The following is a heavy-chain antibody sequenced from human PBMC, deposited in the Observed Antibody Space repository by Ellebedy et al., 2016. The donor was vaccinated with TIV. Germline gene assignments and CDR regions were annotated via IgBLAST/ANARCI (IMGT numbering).Heavy chain of an antibody. CDR3: ARGECGGDCYYHWYFDL. CDR1: GGSISSYY. V-gene: IGHV4-59*01. Sequence: MPGGSLRLSCTVSGGSISSYYWSWIRQPPGKGLEWIGYIYYSGSTNYNPSLKSRVTISVDTSKNQFSLKLSSVTAADTAVYYCARGECGGDCYYHWYFDLWGRGTLVTVSS. J-gene: IGHJ2*01. CDR2: IYYSGST. D-gene: IGHD2-21*02.